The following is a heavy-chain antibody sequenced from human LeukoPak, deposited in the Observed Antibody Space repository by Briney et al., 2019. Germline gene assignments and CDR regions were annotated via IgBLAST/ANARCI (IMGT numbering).Heavy chain of an antibody. V-gene: IGHV3-23*01. J-gene: IGHJ4*02. D-gene: IGHD4-17*01. CDR1: GFTFSSYA. Sequence: GGSLRLSCAASGFTFSSYAMSWVRQAPGKGLEWVSAISGSGGSTYYADSGKGRFTISRDNSKNTLYLQMNSLRAEDTAVYYCAKQKDAHYGDDAPYYFDYWGQGTLVTVSS. CDR3: AKQKDAHYGDDAPYYFDY. CDR2: ISGSGGST.